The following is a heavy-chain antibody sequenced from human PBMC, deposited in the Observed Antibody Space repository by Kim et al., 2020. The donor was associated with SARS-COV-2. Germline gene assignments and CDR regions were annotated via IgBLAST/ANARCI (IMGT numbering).Heavy chain of an antibody. Sequence: GGSLRLSCAASGFTFSSYAMHWVRQAPGKGLEWVAVISYDGSNKYYADSVKGRFTISRDNSKNTLYLQMNSLRAEDTAVYYCARSKPRGYRPYSYYYMDVWGKGTTVTVSS. CDR1: GFTFSSYA. CDR3: ARSKPRGYRPYSYYYMDV. CDR2: ISYDGSNK. J-gene: IGHJ6*03. D-gene: IGHD3-22*01. V-gene: IGHV3-30-3*01.